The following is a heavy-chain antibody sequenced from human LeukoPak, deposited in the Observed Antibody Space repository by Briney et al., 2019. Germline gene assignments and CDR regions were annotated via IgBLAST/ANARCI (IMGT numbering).Heavy chain of an antibody. V-gene: IGHV3-64*01. CDR2: ISNNGGST. J-gene: IGHJ6*02. CDR3: ARVSRAQGGMDV. Sequence: GSLRLSCTASGFTFSNYALHWVRQAPGKGPEYVSAISNNGGSTYYTSSVKGRFTVSRDNSKNTLHLQMGRLRPEDMAVYYCARVSRAQGGMDVWGQGTTVTVSS. CDR1: GFTFSNYA.